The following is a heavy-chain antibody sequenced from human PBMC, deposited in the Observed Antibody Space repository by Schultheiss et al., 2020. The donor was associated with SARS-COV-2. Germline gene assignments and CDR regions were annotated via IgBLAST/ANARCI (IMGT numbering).Heavy chain of an antibody. D-gene: IGHD3-10*01. CDR3: ARGELAYYYYYGMDV. CDR1: GYTFTSYG. Sequence: ASVKVSCKASGYTFTSYGISWVRQAPGQGLEWMGWISAYNGNTNYAQKLQGRVTITTDTSTSTAYMELRSLRSDDTAVYYCARGELAYYYYYGMDVWGQGTTVTVSS. CDR2: ISAYNGNT. V-gene: IGHV1-18*04. J-gene: IGHJ6*02.